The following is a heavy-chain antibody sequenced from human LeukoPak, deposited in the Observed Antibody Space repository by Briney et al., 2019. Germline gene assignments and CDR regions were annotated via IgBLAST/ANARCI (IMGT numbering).Heavy chain of an antibody. CDR2: MSYDGSNK. J-gene: IGHJ3*02. V-gene: IGHV3-30-3*01. CDR3: ARDVLVGATPGAFDI. Sequence: GGSLRLSCAASGFTFSSYAMHWVRQAPGKGLERVAVMSYDGSNKYYADSVKGRFTISRDNSKNTLYLQMNSLRAEDTAVYYCARDVLVGATPGAFDIWGQGTMVTVSS. D-gene: IGHD1-26*01. CDR1: GFTFSSYA.